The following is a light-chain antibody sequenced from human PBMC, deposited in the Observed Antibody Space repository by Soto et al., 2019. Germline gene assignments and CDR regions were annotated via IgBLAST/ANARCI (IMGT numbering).Light chain of an antibody. CDR2: DAS. J-gene: IGKJ5*01. CDR1: QSVSSY. Sequence: EIVLTQSTATLSLSPGERATLSCRASQSVSSYLAWYQQKPGQAPRLLIYDASNRATGIPARFSGSGSGTDFTLTISSLEPADFAVYYCQQRSNWLFTFGQGTRLEIK. CDR3: QQRSNWLFT. V-gene: IGKV3-11*01.